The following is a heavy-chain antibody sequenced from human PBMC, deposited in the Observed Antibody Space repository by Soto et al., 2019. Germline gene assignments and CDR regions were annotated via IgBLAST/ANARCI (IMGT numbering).Heavy chain of an antibody. V-gene: IGHV1-69*08. CDR1: GGTFSSYT. Sequence: QVQLVQSGAEVKKPGSSVKVSYKASGGTFSSYTISWVRQAPGQGLEWMGRIIPILGIANYAQKFQGRVTITADKSTSTAYMERSSLRSEDTAVYYCAREGSGSPDYWGQGTLVTVSS. D-gene: IGHD3-10*01. CDR3: AREGSGSPDY. CDR2: IIPILGIA. J-gene: IGHJ4*02.